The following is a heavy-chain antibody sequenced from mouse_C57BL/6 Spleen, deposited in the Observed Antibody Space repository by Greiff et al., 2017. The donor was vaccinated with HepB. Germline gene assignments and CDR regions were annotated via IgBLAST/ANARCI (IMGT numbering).Heavy chain of an antibody. J-gene: IGHJ2*01. CDR3: ARSQLYPLGNYFDY. Sequence: QVQLQQPGAELVRPGSSVKLSCKASGYTFTSYWMHWVKQRPIQGLEWIGNIDPSDSETHYNQKFKDKATLTVDKSSSTAYMQLSSLTSEDSAVYYCARSQLYPLGNYFDYWGQGTTLTVSS. CDR1: GYTFTSYW. CDR2: IDPSDSET. D-gene: IGHD3-1*01. V-gene: IGHV1-52*01.